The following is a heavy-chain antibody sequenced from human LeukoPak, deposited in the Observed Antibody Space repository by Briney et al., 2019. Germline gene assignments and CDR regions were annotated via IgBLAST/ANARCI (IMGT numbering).Heavy chain of an antibody. CDR2: IYHSGST. J-gene: IGHJ4*02. CDR1: GYSISSGYY. CDR3: AREPRGGFDY. D-gene: IGHD3-10*01. Sequence: SETLSLTCTVSGYSISSGYYWGWIRQPPGKGLEWIGSIYHSGSTYYNPSLKSRVTISVDTSKNQFSLKLSSVTAADTAVYYCAREPRGGFDYWGQGALVTVSS. V-gene: IGHV4-38-2*02.